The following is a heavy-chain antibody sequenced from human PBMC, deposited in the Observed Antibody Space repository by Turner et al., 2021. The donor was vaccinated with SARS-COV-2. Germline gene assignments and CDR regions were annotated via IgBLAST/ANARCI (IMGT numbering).Heavy chain of an antibody. D-gene: IGHD3-10*02. CDR1: GFTFSSYV. J-gene: IGHJ4*02. CDR2: ISYDRSNK. V-gene: IGHV3-30*18. Sequence: QVQLVESGGGVVQPGRSMRLSCAATGFTFSSYVMHWVRQAPGKGLEWVAVISYDRSNKYYVDSVKGRFTISRDNSKNTLYLQMNSLRAEDTAVYYCAKMMFGGWSGFDYWGQGTLVTVSS. CDR3: AKMMFGGWSGFDY.